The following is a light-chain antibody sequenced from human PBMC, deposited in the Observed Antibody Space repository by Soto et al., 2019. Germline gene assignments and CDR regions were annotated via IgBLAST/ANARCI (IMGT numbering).Light chain of an antibody. CDR1: QTIMTY. CDR3: QQSYNYPQT. J-gene: IGKJ1*01. V-gene: IGKV1-39*01. CDR2: AAS. Sequence: DIQMNQSPSSLSASVGDEVTITCRASQTIMTYLNWYQLKQGKTPRILIYAASSLQSGVPSRFSGSGSWTDFTLTISSLQPEDFSTYSCQQSYNYPQTFGRGTKVDIK.